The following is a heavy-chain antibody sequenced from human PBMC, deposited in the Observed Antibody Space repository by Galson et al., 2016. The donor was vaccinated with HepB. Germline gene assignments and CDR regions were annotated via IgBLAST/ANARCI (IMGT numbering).Heavy chain of an antibody. D-gene: IGHD3-16*01. V-gene: IGHV1-2*02. CDR1: KYTFIAYY. CDR2: IHPNSGDA. CDR3: ARDMVLSYYFDY. J-gene: IGHJ4*02. Sequence: SVKVSCKASKYTFIAYYIHWVRQAPGHGLEWMGWIHPNSGDAMYAQQFQGRVTITRDTSISKAYMVLSSLRSDDTAVYFRARDMVLSYYFDYLGQGTLVTVSS.